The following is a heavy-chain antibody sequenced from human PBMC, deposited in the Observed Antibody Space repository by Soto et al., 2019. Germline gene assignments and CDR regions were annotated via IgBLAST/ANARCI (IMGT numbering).Heavy chain of an antibody. CDR2: IYYSGDT. D-gene: IGHD1-26*01. V-gene: IGHV4-39*01. Sequence: PSETLSLTCTVSGGSIATSSYYWAWIRQPPGMGLEWIASIYYSGDTYYSPSLKSRVTISADKSKNQFSLKLNSVTAADTALYYCVRHSAHLSGDVWGQGTRVTVSS. CDR3: VRHSAHLSGDV. CDR1: GGSIATSSYY. J-gene: IGHJ6*02.